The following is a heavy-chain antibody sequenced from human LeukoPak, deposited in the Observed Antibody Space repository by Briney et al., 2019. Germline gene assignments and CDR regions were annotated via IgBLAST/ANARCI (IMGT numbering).Heavy chain of an antibody. CDR3: ARDFTMIVVVYAFDI. CDR1: GFTFSSYA. V-gene: IGHV3-30-3*01. Sequence: PGRSLRLSCAASGFTFSSYAMHWVRQAPGKGLEWVAVISYDGSNKYYADSVKGRFTISRDNSKNTLYLQMNSLRAEDTAVYYCARDFTMIVVVYAFDIWGQGTMVTVSS. D-gene: IGHD3-22*01. CDR2: ISYDGSNK. J-gene: IGHJ3*02.